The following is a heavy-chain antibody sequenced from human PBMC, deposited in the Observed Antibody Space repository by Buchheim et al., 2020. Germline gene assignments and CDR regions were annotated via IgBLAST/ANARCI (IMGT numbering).Heavy chain of an antibody. V-gene: IGHV3-74*01. Sequence: EVQLVESGGGLVQPGGSLRLSCAASGFTFSSYWMHWVRQVPGQGLVWVSRINSDGTTTDYADSVKGRFTISRDSAKNTLYLQMNSLRAEDTAVYYCGRERQWVVDSWGQGTLITVSS. J-gene: IGHJ4*02. CDR3: GRERQWVVDS. CDR2: INSDGTTT. CDR1: GFTFSSYW. D-gene: IGHD6-19*01.